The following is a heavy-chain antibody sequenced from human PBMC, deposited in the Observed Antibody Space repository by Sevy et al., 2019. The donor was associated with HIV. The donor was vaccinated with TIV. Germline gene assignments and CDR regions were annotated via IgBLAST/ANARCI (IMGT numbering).Heavy chain of an antibody. CDR1: GFTFSSYW. CDR3: ARVTGYSSSWYSLDIYYYYGMDV. D-gene: IGHD6-13*01. V-gene: IGHV3-7*01. J-gene: IGHJ6*02. Sequence: GGSLRLSCAASGFTFSSYWMSWVRQAPGKGLEWVANIKQDGSEKYYVDSVKGRFTISRDNAKNSLYLQMNSLRAEETAVYYWARVTGYSSSWYSLDIYYYYGMDVWGQGTTVTVSS. CDR2: IKQDGSEK.